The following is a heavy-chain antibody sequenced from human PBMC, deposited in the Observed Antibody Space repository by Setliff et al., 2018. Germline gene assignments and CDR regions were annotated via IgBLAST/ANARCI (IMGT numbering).Heavy chain of an antibody. V-gene: IGHV4-34*01. CDR3: ARAPRYFDSTGSYFDG. Sequence: ETLSLTCAVYGGSFSGYYWGWIRQPPGKGLEWIGSMYFSGSTYYNPSLKSRVTISIDKSKNQFSLKMSSVTAADTAVYYCARAPRYFDSTGSYFDGWGQGTLVTVSS. CDR1: GGSFSGYY. D-gene: IGHD3-22*01. J-gene: IGHJ4*02. CDR2: MYFSGST.